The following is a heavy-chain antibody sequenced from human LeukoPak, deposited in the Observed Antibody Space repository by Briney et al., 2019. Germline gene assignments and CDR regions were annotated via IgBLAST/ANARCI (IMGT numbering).Heavy chain of an antibody. CDR2: INHSGST. CDR3: ARGLGGSWYYYYYMDV. J-gene: IGHJ6*03. CDR1: GGSFSGYY. Sequence: SETLSLTCAVYGGSFSGYYWSWIRQPPGKGLEWIGEINHSGSTNYNPSLKSRVTISVDTSKNQFSLKLSSVTAADTAAYYCARGLGGSWYYYYYMDVWGKGTTVTVSS. D-gene: IGHD6-13*01. V-gene: IGHV4-34*01.